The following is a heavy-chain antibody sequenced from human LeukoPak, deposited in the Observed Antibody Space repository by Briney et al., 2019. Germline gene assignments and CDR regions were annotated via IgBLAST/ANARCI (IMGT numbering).Heavy chain of an antibody. D-gene: IGHD3-9*01. Sequence: PSETLSLTCTVSGGSISGYYWSWIRQPPGKGLEWIGYIFYSGSTNYNPSLKSRVTISVDTSKNQFFLKLSSVTAADTAVYYCARHHWKDILTGYYTGGSNWFDPWGQGTLVTVSS. V-gene: IGHV4-59*01. CDR2: IFYSGST. J-gene: IGHJ5*02. CDR3: ARHHWKDILTGYYTGGSNWFDP. CDR1: GGSISGYY.